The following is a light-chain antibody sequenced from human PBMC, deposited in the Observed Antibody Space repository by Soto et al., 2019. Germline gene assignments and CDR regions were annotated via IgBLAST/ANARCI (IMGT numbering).Light chain of an antibody. J-gene: IGKJ4*01. CDR2: DDS. CDR1: QRISRW. V-gene: IGKV1-5*01. Sequence: DIQMTQSPSTLSASVGDRVIITCRASQRISRWLAWYQQKPGKAPKLLIYDDSTLESGFPSRFICSGSGTEFTLTISSLQPEDVATYYCLQYETYPLTFGGGTKVEIK. CDR3: LQYETYPLT.